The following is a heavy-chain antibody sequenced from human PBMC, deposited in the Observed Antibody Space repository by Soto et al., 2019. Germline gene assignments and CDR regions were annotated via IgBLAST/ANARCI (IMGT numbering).Heavy chain of an antibody. CDR2: AGNKAHSFTT. J-gene: IGHJ4*02. Sequence: EVQLVESGGGLVQPGGSLRLSCAASGFTFSDHYMDWVRQAPGKGLEWVGRAGNKAHSFTTEYAASVKGRFTISRDDSKKSLYLQTNSLKTDDTAVYYCVRLDGSYYPDFWGQGTLVTVSS. CDR3: VRLDGSYYPDF. CDR1: GFTFSDHY. V-gene: IGHV3-72*01. D-gene: IGHD1-26*01.